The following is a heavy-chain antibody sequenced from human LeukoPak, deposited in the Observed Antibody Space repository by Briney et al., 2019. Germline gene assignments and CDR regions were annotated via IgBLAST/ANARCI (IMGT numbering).Heavy chain of an antibody. J-gene: IGHJ4*02. CDR1: GITFSRYW. CDR3: ARSTAALDY. CDR2: INQDGSET. D-gene: IGHD2-2*01. V-gene: IGHV3-7*04. Sequence: PGGSLRLSCAASGITFSRYWMTWVRQAPGQGLEWVATINQDGSETYYVDSVKGRFIISRDNTKNSLYLQMNSLRAGGTAVYYCARSTAALDYWGQGTLVTVSS.